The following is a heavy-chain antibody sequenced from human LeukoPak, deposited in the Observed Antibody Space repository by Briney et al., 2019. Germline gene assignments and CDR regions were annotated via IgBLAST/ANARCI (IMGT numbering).Heavy chain of an antibody. Sequence: PSETLSLTCTVTGGSISSYYWSWIRQPTGKGLGWIGSVFHGGSTHYNPSLQSRVSISVDTSKNEFSLKLSSVSAADTARYYCARESIKQWLIWGQGTLVTVSS. CDR3: ARESIKQWLI. J-gene: IGHJ1*01. V-gene: IGHV4-59*12. CDR2: VFHGGST. CDR1: GGSISSYY. D-gene: IGHD6-19*01.